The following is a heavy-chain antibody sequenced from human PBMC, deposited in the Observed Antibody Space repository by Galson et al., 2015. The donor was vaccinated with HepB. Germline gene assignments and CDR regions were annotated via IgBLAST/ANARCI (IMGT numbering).Heavy chain of an antibody. CDR2: IRYDEYEY. CDR1: GFSFSDYW. Sequence: SLRLSCAASGFSFSDYWMSWLRQAPGKRPEWVANIRYDEYEYYYADFVKGRFTISRDNARNSVCLQMSSLRRDDTAVYYCVRDRTYKGGNFFDFWGQGARVTVSA. D-gene: IGHD3-10*01. J-gene: IGHJ4*02. V-gene: IGHV3-7*03. CDR3: VRDRTYKGGNFFDF.